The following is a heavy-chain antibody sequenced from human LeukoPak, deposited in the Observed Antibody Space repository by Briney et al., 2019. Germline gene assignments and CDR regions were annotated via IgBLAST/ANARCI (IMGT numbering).Heavy chain of an antibody. Sequence: GGSLRLSCAASAFTFSNHAMSWVRQAPGKGLEWVSGISGSAGSTYYADSVKGRFTISRDNSKNTLYLQMNSLTDDDTAVYYCAKKWGVGTTTLDYFDYWGQGTLVTVSS. D-gene: IGHD1-26*01. CDR2: ISGSAGST. CDR1: AFTFSNHA. J-gene: IGHJ4*02. V-gene: IGHV3-23*01. CDR3: AKKWGVGTTTLDYFDY.